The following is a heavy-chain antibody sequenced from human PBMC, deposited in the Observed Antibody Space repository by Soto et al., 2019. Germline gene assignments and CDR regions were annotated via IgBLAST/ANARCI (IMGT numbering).Heavy chain of an antibody. V-gene: IGHV1-69*12. CDR1: GGTFSNYA. CDR2: IIPIDATV. Sequence: QVQQVHSGAEVKKPGSSVKVSCKASGGTFSNYALISWVRLAPGQGLEWMGGIIPIDATVNYAQKFQGRITITEDEFTTTAYMDLGSLRSEDTAVYYCARELRGFGYTYGDVWGQGTTVTVSS. J-gene: IGHJ6*01. CDR3: ARELRGFGYTYGDV. D-gene: IGHD3-10*01.